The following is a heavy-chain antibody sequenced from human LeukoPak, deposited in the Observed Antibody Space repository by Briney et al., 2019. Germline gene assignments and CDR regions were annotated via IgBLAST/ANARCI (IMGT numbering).Heavy chain of an antibody. V-gene: IGHV3-15*05. CDR1: GFPFTNAW. D-gene: IGHD4-17*01. Sequence: GGSLRLSCAAAGFPFTNAWMTWVRQAPGKGLEWVGRIKSKADGGITEYAAPVKGRFTISRDDSKNTLYLQLNSLKTEDTAVYYCTTMNHYGDNAWGQGTLVTVSS. CDR2: IKSKADGGIT. J-gene: IGHJ4*02. CDR3: TTMNHYGDNA.